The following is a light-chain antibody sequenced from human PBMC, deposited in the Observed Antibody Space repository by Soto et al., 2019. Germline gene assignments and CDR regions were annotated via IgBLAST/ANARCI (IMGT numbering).Light chain of an antibody. CDR3: QSFDSSFIGLV. Sequence: QSVLTQPPSVTGAPGQRVTISCTGSNSNIGADYGVHWYQQFPETAPKLLIYDNTNRPSGVPDRFSGSKSGTSASLAITGLQAEDAADYYCQSFDSSFIGLVFGGGTQLTVL. CDR2: DNT. J-gene: IGLJ2*01. V-gene: IGLV1-40*01. CDR1: NSNIGADYG.